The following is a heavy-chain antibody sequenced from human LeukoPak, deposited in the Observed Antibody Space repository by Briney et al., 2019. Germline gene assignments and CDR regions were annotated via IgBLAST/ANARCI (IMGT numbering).Heavy chain of an antibody. CDR2: IGTAGDT. J-gene: IGHJ4*02. CDR1: GFTFSNHA. D-gene: IGHD1-26*01. CDR3: VRQQTPHGNFDY. V-gene: IGHV3-13*01. Sequence: GGSLRLSCATSGFTFSNHAMHWVRQASGKGLEWVSAIGTAGDTFYPGSVKGRFTISRENAKNSLSLQMNSLRAEDAAVYYCVRQQTPHGNFDYWGQGTLVTVSS.